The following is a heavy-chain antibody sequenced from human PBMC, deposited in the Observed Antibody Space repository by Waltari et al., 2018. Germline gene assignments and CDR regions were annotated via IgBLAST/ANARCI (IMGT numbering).Heavy chain of an antibody. V-gene: IGHV3-53*01. J-gene: IGHJ6*02. CDR1: GFTVSSNY. CDR2: LYSGGST. D-gene: IGHD2-2*02. Sequence: EVQLVESGGGLIQPGGSLRLSCAASGFTVSSNYMSWVRQAPGKGLGWVSVLYSGGSTYYADSVKGRFTISRDNSKNTLYLQMNSLRAEDTAVYYCARGGLGYCSSTSCYTGFYYYYYGMDVWGQGTTVTVSS. CDR3: ARGGLGYCSSTSCYTGFYYYYYGMDV.